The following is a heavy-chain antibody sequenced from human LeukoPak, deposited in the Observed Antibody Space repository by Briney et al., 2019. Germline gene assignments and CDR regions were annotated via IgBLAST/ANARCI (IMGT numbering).Heavy chain of an antibody. V-gene: IGHV1-18*01. CDR1: GYTFTSYG. D-gene: IGHD4-17*01. Sequence: ASVKVSCKASGYTFTSYGISWVRQAPGQGLEWMGWISAYNGNTNYAQRLQGRVTMTTDTSTSTAYMELRSLRSDDTAVYYCARKDYGDLRYDYWGQGTLVTVSS. CDR3: ARKDYGDLRYDY. CDR2: ISAYNGNT. J-gene: IGHJ4*02.